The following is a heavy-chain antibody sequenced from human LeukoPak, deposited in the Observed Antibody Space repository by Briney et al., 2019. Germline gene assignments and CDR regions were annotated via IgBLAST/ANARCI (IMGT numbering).Heavy chain of an antibody. Sequence: GGSLRLSCAASGFTFSSYWMHWVRQAPGKGLVWVSRIDSDGSSTSYADSVKGRFTISRDNAKNTLYLQMNSLRAEDTAVYYCARSMVTIPIPGGYWGQGTLVTASS. V-gene: IGHV3-74*01. CDR2: IDSDGSST. D-gene: IGHD5-24*01. CDR3: ARSMVTIPIPGGY. J-gene: IGHJ4*02. CDR1: GFTFSSYW.